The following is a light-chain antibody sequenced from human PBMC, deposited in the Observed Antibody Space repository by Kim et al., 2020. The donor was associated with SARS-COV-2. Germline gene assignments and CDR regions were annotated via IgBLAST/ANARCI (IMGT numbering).Light chain of an antibody. V-gene: IGLV7-43*01. CDR2: GTS. Sequence: PGGTVTLTCASSTGAVTRANYANGFQQKPGQAPRALVHGTSNRHSWTPARFSGSLLGDKAALTLSPVQPEDEADYYCLLNYGGRWVFGGGTKVTVL. J-gene: IGLJ3*02. CDR1: TGAVTRANY. CDR3: LLNYGGRWV.